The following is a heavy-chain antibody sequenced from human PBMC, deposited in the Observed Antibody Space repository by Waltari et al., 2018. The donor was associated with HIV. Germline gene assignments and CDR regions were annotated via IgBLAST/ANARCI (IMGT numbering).Heavy chain of an antibody. CDR2: IYYSGGT. Sequence: LQLQESGPGLVKPSETLSLTCSVSGASISSSSPYWGWIRQPPGKGLEWIGHIYYSGGTYTNPSLKSRLTVSLDTSKSQVSLRLRSVTAADTAVYYCARRRVFSYDFDYWGQGNLVIVSS. CDR3: ARRRVFSYDFDY. CDR1: GASISSSSPY. V-gene: IGHV4-39*01. J-gene: IGHJ4*02. D-gene: IGHD3-3*01.